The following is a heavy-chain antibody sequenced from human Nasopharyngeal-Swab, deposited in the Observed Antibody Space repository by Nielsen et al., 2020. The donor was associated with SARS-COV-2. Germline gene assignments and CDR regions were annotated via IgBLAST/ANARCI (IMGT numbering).Heavy chain of an antibody. Sequence: GALKISCAASGFTFSYYSMSWVRQAPGKGLEWVSSISGSGSYIYYADSVKGRFTISRDNAKNSLYLQMNSLRVEDTAVYYCGRQLRLGELSLYNEFDYWGQGTLVTVSS. J-gene: IGHJ4*02. D-gene: IGHD3-16*02. CDR1: GFTFSYYS. CDR2: ISGSGSYI. CDR3: GRQLRLGELSLYNEFDY. V-gene: IGHV3-21*01.